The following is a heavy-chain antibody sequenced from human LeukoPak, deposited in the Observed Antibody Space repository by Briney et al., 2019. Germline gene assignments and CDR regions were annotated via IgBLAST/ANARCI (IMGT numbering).Heavy chain of an antibody. CDR3: ARSEVTYYYDSSGYSNAFDI. Sequence: PSETLSLTCTVSGGSISSYYWSWLRQPPGKGLEWIGDIYYSGSTNYNPSLTSRVTISVDTSKNQFSLKLSSVTAADTAVYYCARSEVTYYYDSSGYSNAFDIWGQGTMVTVS. V-gene: IGHV4-59*01. CDR2: IYYSGST. CDR1: GGSISSYY. J-gene: IGHJ3*02. D-gene: IGHD3-22*01.